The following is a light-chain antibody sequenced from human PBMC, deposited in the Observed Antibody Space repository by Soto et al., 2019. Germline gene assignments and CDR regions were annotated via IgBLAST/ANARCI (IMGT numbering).Light chain of an antibody. CDR3: QQYHTYPWT. J-gene: IGKJ1*01. V-gene: IGKV1-5*01. CDR1: QSITTW. Sequence: RMTQSPATLSASVGDRVTITCRASQSITTWLAWYQQKPGTAVKVLIYDASTLGSGVSSRFSGSGSGTEFTLTISGLQPEDFATYHCQQYHTYPWTFGQGTNVDIK. CDR2: DAS.